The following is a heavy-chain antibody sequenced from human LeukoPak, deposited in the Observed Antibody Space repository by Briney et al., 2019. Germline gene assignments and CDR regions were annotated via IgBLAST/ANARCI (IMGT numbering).Heavy chain of an antibody. D-gene: IGHD3-10*01. CDR3: ARWDSLGSGVDC. CDR1: GFTFSSYE. CDR2: ISSSGSTI. J-gene: IGHJ4*02. Sequence: PGGSLRLSCAASGFTFSSYEMNWVRQAPGKGLEWVSYISSSGSTIYYADSVKGRFTISRDNAKNSLYLQMNSLRAEDTAVYYCARWDSLGSGVDCWGQGTLVTVSS. V-gene: IGHV3-48*03.